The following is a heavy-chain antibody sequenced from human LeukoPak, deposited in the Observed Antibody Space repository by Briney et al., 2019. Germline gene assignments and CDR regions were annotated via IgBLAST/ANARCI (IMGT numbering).Heavy chain of an antibody. CDR1: GGSFSGYY. CDR3: ARAATRKAAAHLLSQLDY. V-gene: IGHV4-34*01. Sequence: SETLSLTCAVYGGSFSGYYWSWIRQPPGKGLEWIGEINHSGSTNYNPSLKSRVTISVDTSKNQFSLKLSSVTAADTAVYYCARAATRKAAAHLLSQLDYWGQGTLVTVSS. D-gene: IGHD6-13*01. CDR2: INHSGST. J-gene: IGHJ4*02.